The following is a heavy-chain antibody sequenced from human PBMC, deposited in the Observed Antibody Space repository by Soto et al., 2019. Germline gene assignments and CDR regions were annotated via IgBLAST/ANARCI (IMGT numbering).Heavy chain of an antibody. CDR2: INAGNGNT. J-gene: IGHJ4*02. CDR1: GYTFTNYG. V-gene: IGHV1-3*01. D-gene: IGHD3-22*01. CDR3: ARGPIAYYYDSSGPHYFDY. Sequence: GASVKVSCKASGYTFTNYGIHWVRQAPGQRLEWMGWINAGNGNTKYSQKFQGRVTITRDTSASTAYMELSSLRSEDTAVYYCARGPIAYYYDSSGPHYFDYWGQGTLVTVSS.